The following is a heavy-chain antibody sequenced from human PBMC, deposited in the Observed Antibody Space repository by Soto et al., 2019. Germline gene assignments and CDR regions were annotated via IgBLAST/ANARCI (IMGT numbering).Heavy chain of an antibody. V-gene: IGHV4-39*01. CDR3: SRLAKRSYYYGSGSYHVDY. J-gene: IGHJ4*02. D-gene: IGHD3-10*01. CDR1: GGSISSSSYY. Sequence: SETLSLTCTVSGGSISSSSYYWVWIRQAPGKGLEWIGSIYYSGSTYYNPSLKSRVTISVDTSKNQFSLKLSSVTAADTAVYYCSRLAKRSYYYGSGSYHVDYWGQGTLIT. CDR2: IYYSGST.